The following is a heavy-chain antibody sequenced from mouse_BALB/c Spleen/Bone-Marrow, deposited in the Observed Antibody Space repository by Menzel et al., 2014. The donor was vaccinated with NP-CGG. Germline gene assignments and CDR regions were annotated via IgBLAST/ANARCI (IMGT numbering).Heavy chain of an antibody. J-gene: IGHJ3*01. D-gene: IGHD2-14*01. V-gene: IGHV2-9*02. Sequence: VHLVESGPGLVAPSQSLSITCTASGFSLTSFGIHWVRQPPGKGLEWLGVIWAGGSTNYDSAFMSRLSISKDNSKSQVFLKTSSLQTDDTAMYYCASYYRYDGAYWGQGTLVTVSA. CDR2: IWAGGST. CDR3: ASYYRYDGAY. CDR1: GFSLTSFG.